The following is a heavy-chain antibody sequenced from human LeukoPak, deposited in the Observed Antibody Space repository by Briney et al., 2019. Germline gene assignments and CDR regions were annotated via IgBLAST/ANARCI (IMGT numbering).Heavy chain of an antibody. CDR3: ARDEMATSYFDY. V-gene: IGHV4-39*07. D-gene: IGHD5-24*01. J-gene: IGHJ4*02. CDR2: IYYSGST. Sequence: SETLSLTCTVSGGSISSSSYYWGWIRQPPGKGLEWIGSIYYSGSTYCNPSLKSRVTISVDTSKNQFSLKLSSVTAADTAVYYCARDEMATSYFDYWGQGTLVTVSS. CDR1: GGSISSSSYY.